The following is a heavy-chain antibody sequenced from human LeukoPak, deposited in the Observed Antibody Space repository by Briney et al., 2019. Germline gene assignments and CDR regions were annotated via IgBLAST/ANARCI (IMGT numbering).Heavy chain of an antibody. Sequence: ASVKVSCKASGYTFTGYYMHWVRQAPGQGLEWMGWINPNSGGTYYGLKFQGRVTMTRDTSITTAYMELNRLRSDDTAVYYCARDPTYYYGSGSSGNWFDPWGQGTLVTVSS. J-gene: IGHJ5*02. CDR2: INPNSGGT. CDR1: GYTFTGYY. CDR3: ARDPTYYYGSGSSGNWFDP. D-gene: IGHD3-10*01. V-gene: IGHV1-2*02.